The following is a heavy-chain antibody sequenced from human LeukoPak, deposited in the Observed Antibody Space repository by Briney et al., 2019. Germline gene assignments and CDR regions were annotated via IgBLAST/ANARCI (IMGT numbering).Heavy chain of an antibody. CDR2: IRYDGSNK. Sequence: GGSLRFSCAASGFTFSSYGMHWVRQAPGKGLEWVAFIRYDGSNKYYADSVKGRFTISRDNSKNTLYLQMNSLRAEDTAVYYCAKGEYYYDSSGYSVDYWGQGTLVTVSS. J-gene: IGHJ4*02. CDR3: AKGEYYYDSSGYSVDY. V-gene: IGHV3-30*02. CDR1: GFTFSSYG. D-gene: IGHD3-22*01.